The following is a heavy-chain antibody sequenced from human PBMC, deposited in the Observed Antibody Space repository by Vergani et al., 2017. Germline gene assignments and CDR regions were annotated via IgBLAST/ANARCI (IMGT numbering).Heavy chain of an antibody. Sequence: QVQLQESGPGLVKPSGTLSLTCAVSGGSISSSNWWSWVRQPLGKGLEWIGEIYHSGSTNYNPFLNSRVTISVDKSKNQFSLKLSSVTAADTAVYYCARGLVVVVAAPSYYYGMDVWGQGTTVTVSS. V-gene: IGHV4-4*02. CDR1: GGSISSSNW. J-gene: IGHJ6*02. CDR3: ARGLVVVVAAPSYYYGMDV. D-gene: IGHD2-15*01. CDR2: IYHSGST.